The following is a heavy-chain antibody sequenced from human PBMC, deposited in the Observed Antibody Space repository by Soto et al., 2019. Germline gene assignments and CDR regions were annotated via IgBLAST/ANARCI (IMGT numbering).Heavy chain of an antibody. CDR1: GYSISSGYY. Sequence: PSETLSLTCAVSGYSISSGYYWGWIRQPPGKGLEWIGSIYHSGSTYYSPSLKSRVTISVDTSKNQFSLKLSSVTAADTAVYYCARSSGSYYNCIDYWGQGTLVTVSS. CDR2: IYHSGST. D-gene: IGHD3-10*01. V-gene: IGHV4-38-2*01. J-gene: IGHJ4*02. CDR3: ARSSGSYYNCIDY.